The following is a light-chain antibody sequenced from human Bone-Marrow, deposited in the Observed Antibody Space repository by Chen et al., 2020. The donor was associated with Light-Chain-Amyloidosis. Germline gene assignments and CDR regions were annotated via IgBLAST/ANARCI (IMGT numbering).Light chain of an antibody. CDR1: DLPTKY. CDR3: QSADSSGTYEVI. J-gene: IGLJ2*01. CDR2: RDT. Sequence: SYELTQPPSVSVSQGQTARITCSGDDLPTKYAYWYQQKTGQAPVLVIHRDTERPSGISERFSGSSSGTTATLTISGVQAEDEADYHCQSADSSGTYEVIFGGGTKLTVL. V-gene: IGLV3-25*03.